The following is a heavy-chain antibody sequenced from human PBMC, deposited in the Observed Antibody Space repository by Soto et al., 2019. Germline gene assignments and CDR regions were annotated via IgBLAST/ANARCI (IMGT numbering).Heavy chain of an antibody. D-gene: IGHD5-12*01. CDR2: IFYTGST. CDR3: ARGGYSGYDYRVFDY. CDR1: GGSISSYY. J-gene: IGHJ4*02. Sequence: SETLSLTCTVSGGSISSYYWSWIRQPPGKGLEWIGYIFYTGSTNYNPSLKSRVTISVDTSKNQFSLKLTSVTAADTAVYYCARGGYSGYDYRVFDYWGQGILVTVSS. V-gene: IGHV4-59*01.